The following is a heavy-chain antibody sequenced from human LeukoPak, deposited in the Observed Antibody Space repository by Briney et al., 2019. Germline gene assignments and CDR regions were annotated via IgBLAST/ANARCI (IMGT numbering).Heavy chain of an antibody. V-gene: IGHV6-1*01. D-gene: IGHD1-26*01. Sequence: SQTLSLTCAISGDSVSSNSAAWSWIRQSPSRGLVWLGRTYYTSKWFSEYAVSLKSRITIKPDTSKNQFSLQLNSVTPEDTAVYYCAFTKWEVQIGWFDPWGQGTLVTVSS. CDR3: AFTKWEVQIGWFDP. CDR1: GDSVSSNSAA. CDR2: TYYTSKWFS. J-gene: IGHJ5*02.